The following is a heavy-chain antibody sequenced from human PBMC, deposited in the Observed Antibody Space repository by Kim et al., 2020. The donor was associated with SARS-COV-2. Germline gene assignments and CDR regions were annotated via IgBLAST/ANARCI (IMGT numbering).Heavy chain of an antibody. J-gene: IGHJ6*02. V-gene: IGHV4-4*09. Sequence: SLKSRVTISVDTSKNQFSLKLSSVTAADTAVYYCARFWSGYSDYYYGMDVWGQGTTVTVSS. D-gene: IGHD3-3*01. CDR3: ARFWSGYSDYYYGMDV.